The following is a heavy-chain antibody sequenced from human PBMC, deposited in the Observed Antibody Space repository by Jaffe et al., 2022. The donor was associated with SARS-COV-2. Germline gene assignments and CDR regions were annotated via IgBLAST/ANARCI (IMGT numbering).Heavy chain of an antibody. CDR1: GFTFGDYA. CDR2: IRSKTYGGTT. CDR3: SRYRYYYDSSGTLDY. V-gene: IGHV3-49*05. J-gene: IGHJ4*02. Sequence: EVQLVESGGGLVTPGRSLRLSCTASGFTFGDYAMSWFRQAPGKGLEWIGFIRSKTYGGTTEYAASVRGRFTISRDDSKSIAYLQMNSLKTEDTAVYYCSRYRYYYDSSGTLDYWGQGTLVTVSS. D-gene: IGHD3-22*01.